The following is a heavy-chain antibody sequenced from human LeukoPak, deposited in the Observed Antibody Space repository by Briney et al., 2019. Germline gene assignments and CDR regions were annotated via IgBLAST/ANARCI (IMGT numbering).Heavy chain of an antibody. CDR1: GGTFSSYA. Sequence: ASVKVSCKASGGTFSSYAINWVRQAPGQGLEWMGGIIPIFGTANYAQKFQGRVTITADKSTSTAYMELSSLRSEDTAVYYCARGAAYCSGGSCYSGWFDPWGQGTLVTVSS. J-gene: IGHJ5*02. D-gene: IGHD2-15*01. V-gene: IGHV1-69*06. CDR3: ARGAAYCSGGSCYSGWFDP. CDR2: IIPIFGTA.